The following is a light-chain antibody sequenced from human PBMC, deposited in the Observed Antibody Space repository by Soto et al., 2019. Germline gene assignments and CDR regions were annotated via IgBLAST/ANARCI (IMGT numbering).Light chain of an antibody. Sequence: DIQMTQSPSSLFASVGDRVTITCRASQSVSIYLNWYRQKLGKGPEPLIYGASRLHSGVPSRFSGSGSGTDFTLTISSLQPEDFATYYCQQFYSNPPLTFGGGTKV. J-gene: IGKJ4*01. CDR3: QQFYSNPPLT. CDR2: GAS. V-gene: IGKV1-39*01. CDR1: QSVSIY.